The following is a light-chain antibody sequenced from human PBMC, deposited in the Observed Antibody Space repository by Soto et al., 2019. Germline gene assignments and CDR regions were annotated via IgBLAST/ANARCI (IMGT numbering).Light chain of an antibody. CDR3: QQRLNWPLT. CDR2: DAS. V-gene: IGKV3-11*01. Sequence: EIVLTQSPATLSLSPGVRATLSCRASQSVSSFFVWYQQKRGQAPRLLIYDASKRATGIPARFSGSGSGTDFTLTISSLEPEDFAVYYCQQRLNWPLTFGGGTTVEIK. J-gene: IGKJ4*01. CDR1: QSVSSF.